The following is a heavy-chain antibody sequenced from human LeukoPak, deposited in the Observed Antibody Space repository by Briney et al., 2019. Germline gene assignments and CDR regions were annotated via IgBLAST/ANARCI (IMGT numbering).Heavy chain of an antibody. Sequence: SETLSLTCAVYGGSFSGYYWSLIRQPPGKGLEWIGEINHSGSTNYNPSLKSRVTISVDPSKNQFSLTLSSVTAADTAVYYCARGGTMVRGVIITFRRFDYWGQGTLVTVSS. CDR3: ARGGTMVRGVIITFRRFDY. CDR1: GGSFSGYY. CDR2: INHSGST. D-gene: IGHD3-10*01. J-gene: IGHJ4*02. V-gene: IGHV4-34*01.